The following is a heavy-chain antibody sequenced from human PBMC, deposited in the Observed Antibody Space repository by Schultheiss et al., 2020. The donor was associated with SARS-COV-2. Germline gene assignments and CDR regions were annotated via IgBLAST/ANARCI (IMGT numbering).Heavy chain of an antibody. J-gene: IGHJ4*02. D-gene: IGHD3-9*01. Sequence: SGPTLVKPTQTLTLTCTFSGFSLSTTAVGVGWIRQPPGKALEWLALIYWDDEKRYSPSLKSRLAITKDTSENQVVLTMTNMDPVDTATYYCAHKGENVLRYFDSEYYFDYWGQGTLVTVSS. CDR1: GFSLSTTAVG. CDR3: AHKGENVLRYFDSEYYFDY. V-gene: IGHV2-5*02. CDR2: IYWDDEK.